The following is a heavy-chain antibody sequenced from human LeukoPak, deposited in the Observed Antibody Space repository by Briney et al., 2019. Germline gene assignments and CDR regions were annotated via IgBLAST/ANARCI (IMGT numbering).Heavy chain of an antibody. CDR2: IYTSGST. J-gene: IGHJ6*03. CDR3: ARLYGDYILTYYYYYMDV. Sequence: SETLSLTCTVSGGSISSYYWSWIRQPAGKGLEWIGRIYTSGSTNYNPSLKSRVTMSVDTSKNQFSLKLSSVTAADTAVYYCARLYGDYILTYYYYYMDVWGKGTTVTISS. D-gene: IGHD4-17*01. CDR1: GGSISSYY. V-gene: IGHV4-4*07.